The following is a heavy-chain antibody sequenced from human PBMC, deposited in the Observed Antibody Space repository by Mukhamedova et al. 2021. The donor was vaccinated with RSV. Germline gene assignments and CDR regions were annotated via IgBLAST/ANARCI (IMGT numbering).Heavy chain of an antibody. V-gene: IGHV4-61*02. D-gene: IGHD5-18*01. J-gene: IGHJ5*02. CDR2: TWGST. CDR3: ARGLLGVGYSYGNWFDP. Sequence: TWGSTNYNPSLKSRVTISVDTSTNQFSLKLSSVTAADTAVYYCARGLLGVGYSYGNWFDPWGQGTLVTVSS.